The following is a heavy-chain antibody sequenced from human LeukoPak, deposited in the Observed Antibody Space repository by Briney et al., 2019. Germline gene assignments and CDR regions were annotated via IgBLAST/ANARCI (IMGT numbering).Heavy chain of an antibody. J-gene: IGHJ4*02. CDR3: ARHTIPTYYDFWSGLYSYYFDY. CDR2: IYYSGST. Sequence: SETLSLTCTVSGGSISSYYWSWIRQPPGKGLEWIGHIYYSGSTNYNPSLKSRVTISVDTSKNQFSLKLSSVTAADTAVYYCARHTIPTYYDFWSGLYSYYFDYWGQGTLVTVSS. D-gene: IGHD3-3*01. V-gene: IGHV4-59*08. CDR1: GGSISSYY.